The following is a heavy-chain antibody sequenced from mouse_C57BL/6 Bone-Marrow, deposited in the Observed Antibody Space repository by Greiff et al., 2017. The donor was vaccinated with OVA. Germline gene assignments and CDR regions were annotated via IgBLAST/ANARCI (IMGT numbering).Heavy chain of an antibody. Sequence: EVQLQESGGGLVKPGGSLKLSCAASGFTFSDYGMHWVRQAPEKGLEWVAYISSGSSTIYYADTVKGRFTISRDNAKNTLFLQMTSLRSEDTAMYYCARFYYYGSSSYYFDYWGQGTTLTVSS. CDR1: GFTFSDYG. D-gene: IGHD1-1*01. CDR3: ARFYYYGSSSYYFDY. V-gene: IGHV5-17*01. CDR2: ISSGSSTI. J-gene: IGHJ2*01.